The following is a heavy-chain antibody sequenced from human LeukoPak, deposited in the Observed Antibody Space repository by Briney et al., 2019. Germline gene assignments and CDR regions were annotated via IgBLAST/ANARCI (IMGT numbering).Heavy chain of an antibody. Sequence: SGRSLRLSCAASGFTFSTYGMHWVRQAPGKGLEWVAVIWNDGSIKYYGDSVKGRFTISRDNSKNTFYLQMNSLRAEDTAVYYCARAVGPFDFWGQGTIVIVSS. CDR3: ARAVGPFDF. CDR2: IWNDGSIK. J-gene: IGHJ3*01. CDR1: GFTFSTYG. V-gene: IGHV3-33*08.